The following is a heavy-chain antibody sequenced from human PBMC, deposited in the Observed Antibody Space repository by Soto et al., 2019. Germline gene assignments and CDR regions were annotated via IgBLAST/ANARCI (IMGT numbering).Heavy chain of an antibody. CDR2: ISGSGGRT. J-gene: IGHJ3*02. Sequence: GGSLRLSCAASGFNFSSYAMSWVRQAPGKGLEWVSSISGSGGRTYYADSVKGRFTISRDNSKNTLYLQMNSLRTEDTAVYYCAQGGSSGSAFDIWGQGTMVTVSS. CDR1: GFNFSSYA. CDR3: AQGGSSGSAFDI. D-gene: IGHD6-6*01. V-gene: IGHV3-23*01.